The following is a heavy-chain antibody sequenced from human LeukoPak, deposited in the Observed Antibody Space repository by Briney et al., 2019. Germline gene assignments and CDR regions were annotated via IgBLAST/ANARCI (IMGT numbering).Heavy chain of an antibody. D-gene: IGHD2-21*01. V-gene: IGHV3-11*01. J-gene: IGHJ4*02. CDR3: ARGLGNSEDY. CDR1: SFTFIDYY. Sequence: PGASLSLSCAPSSFTFIDYYTGSSRPPPGPGLESVSYISSSGSTIYYADAVKGRFTSSRDNAKNSLYLQMNSLRAEDTAVYYCARGLGNSEDYWGQGTLVTVSS. CDR2: ISSSGSTI.